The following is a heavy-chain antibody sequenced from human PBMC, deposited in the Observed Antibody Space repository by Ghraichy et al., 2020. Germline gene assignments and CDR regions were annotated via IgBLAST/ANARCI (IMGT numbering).Heavy chain of an antibody. J-gene: IGHJ3*02. Sequence: SETLSLTCTVSGGSISSSSYYWGWIRQPPGKGLEWIGSIYYSGSTYYNPSLKSRVTISVDTSKNQFSLKLSSVTAADTAVYYCAFGGYSSSWYGSAFDIWGQGTMVTVSS. CDR3: AFGGYSSSWYGSAFDI. V-gene: IGHV4-39*01. D-gene: IGHD6-13*01. CDR2: IYYSGST. CDR1: GGSISSSSYY.